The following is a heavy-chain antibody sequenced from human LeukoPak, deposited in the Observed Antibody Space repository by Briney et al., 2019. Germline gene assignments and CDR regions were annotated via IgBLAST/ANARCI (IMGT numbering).Heavy chain of an antibody. V-gene: IGHV4-30-2*01. J-gene: IGHJ4*02. Sequence: PSETLSLTCAVSGGSISSGGYSWSWIRQPPGKGLEWIGYIYHSGSTYYNPSLKSRVTISVDRSKNQFSLRLSSVTAADTAMYYCARDSIGLYADYWGQGTLVTVSS. CDR2: IYHSGST. CDR3: ARDSIGLYADY. CDR1: GGSISSGGYS. D-gene: IGHD4/OR15-4a*01.